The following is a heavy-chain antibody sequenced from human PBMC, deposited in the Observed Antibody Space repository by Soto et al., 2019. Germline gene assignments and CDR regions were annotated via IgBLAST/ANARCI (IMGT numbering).Heavy chain of an antibody. CDR1: VGSSGQSGYF. Sequence: PSETLSLTAAVSVGSSGQSGYFWGWIGQPPGKGLEGIAGVYYGGTPYYNPSLKSRVTISIDTSKTQISLKLKSLTAADTAVYYCARADTAMDPPGSWGQGILVTVS. J-gene: IGHJ5*02. V-gene: IGHV4-39*01. D-gene: IGHD5-18*01. CDR3: ARADTAMDPPGS. CDR2: VYYGGTP.